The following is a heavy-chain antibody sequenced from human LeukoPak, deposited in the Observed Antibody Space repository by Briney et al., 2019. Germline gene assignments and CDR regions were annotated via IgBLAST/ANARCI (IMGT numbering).Heavy chain of an antibody. CDR3: ARRTAAGAVNWFDP. CDR1: GFTFSSYS. J-gene: IGHJ5*02. V-gene: IGHV3-21*01. D-gene: IGHD6-13*01. CDR2: ISSSSSYI. Sequence: GGSLRLSCAASGFTFSSYSMNWVRQAPGKGLEWVSSISSSSSYIYYADSVKGRFTISRDNAKNSLYLQMNSLRAEDTAVYYCARRTAAGAVNWFDPRGQGTLVTVSS.